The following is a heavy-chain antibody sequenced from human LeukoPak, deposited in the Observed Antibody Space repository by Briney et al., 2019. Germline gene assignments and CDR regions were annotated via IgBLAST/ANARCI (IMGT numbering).Heavy chain of an antibody. D-gene: IGHD6-6*01. CDR3: ARTRIAARVVWSGYYFDY. Sequence: ETLSLTCTVSGGSISSYYWSWIRQPPGKGLEWVSGINWNGGSTGYADSVKGRFTISRDNAKNSLYLQMNSLRAEDTALYYCARTRIAARVVWSGYYFDYWGQGTLVTVSS. CDR1: GGSISSYY. CDR2: INWNGGST. J-gene: IGHJ4*02. V-gene: IGHV3-20*04.